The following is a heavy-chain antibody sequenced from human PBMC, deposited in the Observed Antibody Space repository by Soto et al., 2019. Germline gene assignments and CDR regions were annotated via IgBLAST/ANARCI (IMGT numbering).Heavy chain of an antibody. Sequence: ASVKVSCKASGYTFTSYGISWVRQAPGQGLEWMGWISAYNGNTNYAQKLQGRVTMTTDTSTSTAYMELRSLRSDDTAVYYCARDGAYYYGSGSQGGMDAWRQGTTVTVSS. J-gene: IGHJ6*02. D-gene: IGHD3-10*01. CDR2: ISAYNGNT. V-gene: IGHV1-18*01. CDR3: ARDGAYYYGSGSQGGMDA. CDR1: GYTFTSYG.